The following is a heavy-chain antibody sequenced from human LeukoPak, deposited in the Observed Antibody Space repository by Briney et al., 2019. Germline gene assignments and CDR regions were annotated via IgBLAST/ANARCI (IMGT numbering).Heavy chain of an antibody. J-gene: IGHJ4*02. CDR1: GGSISSGGYS. CDR2: IYYSGST. V-gene: IGHV4-39*07. Sequence: SETLSLTCAVSGGSISSGGYSWSWIRQPPGKGLEWIGSIYYSGSTYYNPSLKSRVTISVDTSKNQFSLMLSSVTAADTAVYYCARRAGGYSHPYDYWGQGILVTVSS. D-gene: IGHD4-23*01. CDR3: ARRAGGYSHPYDY.